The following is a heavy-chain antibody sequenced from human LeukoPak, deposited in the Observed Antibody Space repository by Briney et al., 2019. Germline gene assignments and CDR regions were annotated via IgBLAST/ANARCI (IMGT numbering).Heavy chain of an antibody. CDR2: INPNSGGT. D-gene: IGHD2-2*01. CDR1: GYTFTDYY. CDR3: ARANALHCSSTSCLFDY. Sequence: ASVKVSCKASGYTFTDYYMHWVRQAPGQGLEWMGWINPNSGGTYSAQKFQGWVTMTRDTSISTAYMELGRLTSDDTAVYYCARANALHCSSTSCLFDYWGQGTLVTVSS. J-gene: IGHJ4*02. V-gene: IGHV1-2*04.